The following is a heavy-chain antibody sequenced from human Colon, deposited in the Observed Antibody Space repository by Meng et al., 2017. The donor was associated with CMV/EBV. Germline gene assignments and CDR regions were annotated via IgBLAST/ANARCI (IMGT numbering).Heavy chain of an antibody. J-gene: IGHJ1*01. D-gene: IGHD6-19*01. CDR2: INYRGST. CDR1: GGSFSDYH. V-gene: IGHV4-34*01. Sequence: QVQLKQWGAGLWKPSETLSRICGVYGGSFSDYHWTWIRQAPGQGLEWIGEINYRGSTMYNSSLKSRVTISVDTSKNQFSLSLNSVTAADTAVYYCASRGNSGWYRYFQNWGEGSLVTVSS. CDR3: ASRGNSGWYRYFQN.